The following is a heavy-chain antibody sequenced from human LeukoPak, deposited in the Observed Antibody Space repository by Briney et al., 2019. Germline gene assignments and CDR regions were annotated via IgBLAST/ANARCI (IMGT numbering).Heavy chain of an antibody. CDR3: ARDDVAWNDVHWFDP. J-gene: IGHJ5*02. CDR2: ISSTGSSI. V-gene: IGHV3-21*01. D-gene: IGHD1-1*01. Sequence: PGGSLRLSCAASGFTFSYYTMSWVRQAPGKGLEWVSSISSTGSSIYYADSEKGRFTISRDNAKNSLYLQMSSLRVEDTAVYYCARDDVAWNDVHWFDPWGQGTLVTVSS. CDR1: GFTFSYYT.